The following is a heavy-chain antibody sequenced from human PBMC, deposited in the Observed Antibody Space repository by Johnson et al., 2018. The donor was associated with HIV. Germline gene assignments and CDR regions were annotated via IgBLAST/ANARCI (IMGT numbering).Heavy chain of an antibody. J-gene: IGHJ3*02. CDR3: AKDLAIYDYVWGGVFEI. V-gene: IGHV3-9*01. Sequence: VQLVESGGGLVQSGRSLRLSCVASGFTFEDYAMHWVRQAPGKGLEWVSGISWNSANIYYADSVKGRFTISRDNARNSLYLQMNSLKVEETALYYCAKDLAIYDYVWGGVFEIWGQGTMVTVSS. D-gene: IGHD3-16*01. CDR1: GFTFEDYA. CDR2: ISWNSANI.